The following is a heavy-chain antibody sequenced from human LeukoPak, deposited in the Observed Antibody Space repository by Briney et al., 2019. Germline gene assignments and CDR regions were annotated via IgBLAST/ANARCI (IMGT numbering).Heavy chain of an antibody. D-gene: IGHD5-18*01. CDR3: VKERMGYIFGFEY. CDR1: GFTFSDYY. CDR2: ISSSSSYT. V-gene: IGHV3-11*05. J-gene: IGHJ4*02. Sequence: PGGSLRLSCAASGFTFSDYYMSWIRQAPGKGLEWVSYISSSSSYTNYADSVKGRFTISRDNAKNSLYLQMNSLRAEDTAVYYCVKERMGYIFGFEYWAPGTLVTVSS.